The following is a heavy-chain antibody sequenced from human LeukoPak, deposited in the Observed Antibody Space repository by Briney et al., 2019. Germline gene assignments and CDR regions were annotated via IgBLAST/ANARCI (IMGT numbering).Heavy chain of an antibody. CDR2: IVVGSGNT. J-gene: IGHJ4*02. D-gene: IGHD1-26*01. Sequence: ASVKVSCKASGFTFTSFAVQWVRQARGQRLEWIGWIVVGSGNTNYAQKFQERVTITRDMSTSTAYMELSSLRSEDTAVYYCAAGGIGIVGATGFDYWGQGTLVTVSS. CDR1: GFTFTSFA. CDR3: AAGGIGIVGATGFDY. V-gene: IGHV1-58*01.